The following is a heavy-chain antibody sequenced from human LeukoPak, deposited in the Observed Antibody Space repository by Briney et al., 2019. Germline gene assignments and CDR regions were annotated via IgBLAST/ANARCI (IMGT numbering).Heavy chain of an antibody. J-gene: IGHJ4*03. CDR3: ATGSDRYDSSDFDY. CDR2: IYRKTDGVTT. D-gene: IGHD3-22*01. Sequence: GGAPTLSCAPSGLTFSNACMNWAPQAPGKGREWVGRIYRKTDGVTTEYAAHVKGRFSISRDDSKNTLDLQMHSLKTEDTALYYCATGSDRYDSSDFDYWGHGILVSVST. V-gene: IGHV3-15*01. CDR1: GLTFSNAC.